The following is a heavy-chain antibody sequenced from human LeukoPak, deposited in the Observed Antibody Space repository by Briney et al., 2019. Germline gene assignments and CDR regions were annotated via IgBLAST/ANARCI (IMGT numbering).Heavy chain of an antibody. Sequence: PSETLSLTCTVSGYSISSNYYWAWIRQPPGKGLEWIGSIYHSGSTYYNPSLKSRVTISVDTSKNQFSLKLSSVTAADTAVYYSYYGSGMSGNWFDPWGQGTLVTVSS. J-gene: IGHJ5*02. CDR1: GYSISSNYY. V-gene: IGHV4-38-2*02. CDR3: YYGSGMSGNWFDP. CDR2: IYHSGST. D-gene: IGHD3-10*01.